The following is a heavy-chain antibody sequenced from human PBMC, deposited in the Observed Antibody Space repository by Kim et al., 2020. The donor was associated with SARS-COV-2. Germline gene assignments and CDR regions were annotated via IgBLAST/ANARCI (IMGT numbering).Heavy chain of an antibody. J-gene: IGHJ4*02. D-gene: IGHD1-20*01. CDR2: IYSGDSRT. V-gene: IGHV3-23*03. Sequence: GGSLRLSCAASGFTFSSYAMSWVRQAPGKGLELVSVIYSGDSRTHYADSVKGRFTISRDNSKNTLYLEMNSLRAEDTAVYYCAKGVGGFNSALDCWGQGTLVTVSS. CDR1: GFTFSSYA. CDR3: AKGVGGFNSALDC.